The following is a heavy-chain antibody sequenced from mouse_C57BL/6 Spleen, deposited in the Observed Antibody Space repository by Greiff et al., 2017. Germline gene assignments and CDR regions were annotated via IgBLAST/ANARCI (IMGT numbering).Heavy chain of an antibody. Sequence: VQLVESGAELVKPGASVKISCKASGYAFSSYWMNWVKQRPGTGLEWIGQIYPGAGDTNYNGKFKGKATLTADKSSSTAYMQLSSLTSEDSAVYFCARGPRYGSSSYDCDYWGQGTTLTVAS. J-gene: IGHJ2*01. CDR2: IYPGAGDT. CDR1: GYAFSSYW. CDR3: ARGPRYGSSSYDCDY. V-gene: IGHV1-80*01. D-gene: IGHD1-1*01.